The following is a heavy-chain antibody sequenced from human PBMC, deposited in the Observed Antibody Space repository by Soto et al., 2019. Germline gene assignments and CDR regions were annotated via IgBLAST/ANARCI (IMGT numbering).Heavy chain of an antibody. CDR1: GFTFSTYW. CDR2: INPDGNVG. D-gene: IGHD4-4*01. V-gene: IGHV3-7*03. J-gene: IGHJ4*02. Sequence: EVQLLGSGGGLVQPGGSLRLSCVGSGFTFSTYWMNWVRQAPGKGLEWVANINPDGNVGTYVDSVRGRFTTSRDNAKNSQYLQINSLRADDTFVYFCAGWVGPDYNYCGQGIMVTVSS. CDR3: AGWVGPDYNY.